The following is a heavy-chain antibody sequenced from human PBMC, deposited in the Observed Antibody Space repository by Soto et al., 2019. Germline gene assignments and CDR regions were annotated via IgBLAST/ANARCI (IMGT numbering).Heavy chain of an antibody. CDR3: ARASGYYPYGMDV. V-gene: IGHV1-2*04. J-gene: IGHJ6*02. CDR1: GYTLTGYD. Sequence: ASVKVSCKASGYTLTGYDMHWVRQAPGQGLEWMGWINPNSGGTNYAQKFQDWVTMARDTSISTAYMELSRLRSDDTAVYYCARASGYYPYGMDVWGQGTTVTVSS. CDR2: INPNSGGT. D-gene: IGHD3-3*01.